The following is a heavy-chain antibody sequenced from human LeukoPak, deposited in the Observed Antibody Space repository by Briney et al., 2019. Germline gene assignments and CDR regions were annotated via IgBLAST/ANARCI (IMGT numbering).Heavy chain of an antibody. CDR3: ARGYGGYYFDY. J-gene: IGHJ4*02. Sequence: GGSLRLSCAASGFTFRSYGMHWVRQAPGKGLEWAAAISYDGSNEYYADSVKGRFTISRDNSKNTLYLEMNSLRAEDTAVYYCARGYGGYYFDYWGQGTLVTVSS. V-gene: IGHV3-30*03. CDR1: GFTFRSYG. CDR2: ISYDGSNE. D-gene: IGHD5-12*01.